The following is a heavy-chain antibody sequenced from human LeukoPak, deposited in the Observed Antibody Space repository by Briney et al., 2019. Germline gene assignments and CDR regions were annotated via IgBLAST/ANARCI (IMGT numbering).Heavy chain of an antibody. CDR2: FSGGGGPT. D-gene: IGHD1-26*01. CDR3: ASLQQGATRGLFDY. J-gene: IGHJ4*02. V-gene: IGHV3-23*01. CDR1: GFTFSSYA. Sequence: GGSLRLSCAASGFTFSSYAMSWVRQAPGKGLEWVSVFSGGGGPTYYADSVKGRFTISRDNAKNSLYLQMNSLRAEDTAVYYCASLQQGATRGLFDYWGQGTLVTVSS.